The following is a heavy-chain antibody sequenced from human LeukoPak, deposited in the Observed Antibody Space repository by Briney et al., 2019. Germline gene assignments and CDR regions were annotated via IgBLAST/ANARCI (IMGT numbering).Heavy chain of an antibody. CDR3: ARRAYCGGDCYLHAFDI. CDR1: GYSFSTNW. J-gene: IGHJ3*02. CDR2: IYPGDSDT. D-gene: IGHD2-21*02. Sequence: GESLKISCKGSGYSFSTNWIGWVRQMPGKGLEWMGIIYPGDSDTRYSPSFQGQVTISADKSISTAYLQWSSLKASDTAMYYCARRAYCGGDCYLHAFDIWGQGTMVTVSS. V-gene: IGHV5-51*01.